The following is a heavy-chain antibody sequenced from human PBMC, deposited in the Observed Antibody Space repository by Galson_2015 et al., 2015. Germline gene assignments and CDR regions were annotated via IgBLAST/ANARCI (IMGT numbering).Heavy chain of an antibody. J-gene: IGHJ6*02. CDR1: GGSISSYY. D-gene: IGHD3-22*01. Sequence: SETLSLTCTVSGGSISSYYWSWIRQPPGKGLEWIGYIYCSGSTNYNPSLKSRVTISVDTSKNQFSLKLSSVTAADTAVYYCARVWAPYDSSGYYVYYGMDVWGQGTTVTVSS. CDR2: IYCSGST. CDR3: ARVWAPYDSSGYYVYYGMDV. V-gene: IGHV4-59*01.